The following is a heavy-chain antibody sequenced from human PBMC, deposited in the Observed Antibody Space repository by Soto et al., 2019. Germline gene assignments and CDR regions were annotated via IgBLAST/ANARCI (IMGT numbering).Heavy chain of an antibody. CDR2: IYYSGST. Sequence: QLQLQESGPGLVKPSETLSLTCTVSGGSISSSSYYWGWIRQPPGKGLEWIGSIYYSGSTYYNPSLQSRGPLTLDTSKNPFPLKLGFGTAADTAVYYCARTHWSGGSCYITAGWFDPWGQGTLVTVSS. D-gene: IGHD2-15*01. CDR3: ARTHWSGGSCYITAGWFDP. V-gene: IGHV4-39*01. CDR1: GGSISSSSYY. J-gene: IGHJ5*02.